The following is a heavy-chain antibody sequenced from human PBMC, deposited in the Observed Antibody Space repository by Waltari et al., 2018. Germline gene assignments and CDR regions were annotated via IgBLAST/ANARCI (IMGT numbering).Heavy chain of an antibody. CDR3: VRDILSYYYGSGSPGAY. CDR2: ISAYNGNT. Sequence: QVQLVQSGAEVTKPGASVKVSCKASGYTFTSYGISWVRQAPGQGLEWMGWISAYNGNTNYAQKLQGRVTMTTDTSTSTAYMELRSLRSDDTAVYYCVRDILSYYYGSGSPGAYWGQGTLVTVSS. CDR1: GYTFTSYG. D-gene: IGHD3-10*01. V-gene: IGHV1-18*01. J-gene: IGHJ4*02.